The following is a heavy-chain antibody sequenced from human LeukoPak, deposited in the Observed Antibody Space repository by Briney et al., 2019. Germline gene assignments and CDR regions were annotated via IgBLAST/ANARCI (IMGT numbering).Heavy chain of an antibody. Sequence: PSETLSLTCAVYGGSFSGYYWSWIRQPPGKGLEWIGEINHSGSTNYNPSLKSRVTISVDTSKNQFFLKLSSVTAADTAVYYCARGGLAAAGFFDYWGQGTLVTVSS. J-gene: IGHJ4*02. CDR2: INHSGST. CDR3: ARGGLAAAGFFDY. D-gene: IGHD6-13*01. CDR1: GGSFSGYY. V-gene: IGHV4-34*01.